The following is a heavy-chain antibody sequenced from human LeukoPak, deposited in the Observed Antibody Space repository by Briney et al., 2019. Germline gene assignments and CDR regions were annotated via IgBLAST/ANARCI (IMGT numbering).Heavy chain of an antibody. Sequence: PGGSLRLSCAASGFTFSSYAMSWVRQAPGKGLEWVSAISGSGGSTYYADSVKSRFTSSRDNSNNTLYVQMNSLRVEDAAVYYCAKSGGLSGSGRLAMDVWGQGTTVTVSS. CDR3: AKSGGLSGSGRLAMDV. CDR2: ISGSGGST. CDR1: GFTFSSYA. V-gene: IGHV3-23*01. J-gene: IGHJ6*02. D-gene: IGHD3-10*01.